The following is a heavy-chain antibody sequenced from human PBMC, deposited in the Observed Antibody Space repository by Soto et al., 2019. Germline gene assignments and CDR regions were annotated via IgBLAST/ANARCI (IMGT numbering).Heavy chain of an antibody. Sequence: GGSLRLSCAASGFSFSDYYMNWIRQAPGKGLEWISYISSSGAYTNYADSVGGRFTMSRDSAKNSLLLQMDGLRAEDTAVYYCARAKLVVEGRFDYWGQGTLVTVS. CDR2: ISSSGAYT. D-gene: IGHD3-22*01. J-gene: IGHJ4*02. CDR1: GFSFSDYY. V-gene: IGHV3-11*06. CDR3: ARAKLVVEGRFDY.